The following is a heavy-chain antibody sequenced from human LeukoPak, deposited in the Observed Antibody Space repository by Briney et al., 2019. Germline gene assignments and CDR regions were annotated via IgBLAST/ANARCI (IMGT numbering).Heavy chain of an antibody. Sequence: PSETLPLTCTVSGGSVSSYYWSWIRQPAGKGPEWIGRIYITGSTNYNPSLKSRVTMSLDTSKNQFSLKLSSLTAADTAVYYCVRGGSAFDIWGQGTMVTVSS. CDR2: IYITGST. CDR1: GGSVSSYY. CDR3: VRGGSAFDI. V-gene: IGHV4-4*07. J-gene: IGHJ3*02.